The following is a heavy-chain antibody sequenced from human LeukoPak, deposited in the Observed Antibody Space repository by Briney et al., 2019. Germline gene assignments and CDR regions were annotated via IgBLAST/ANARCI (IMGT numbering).Heavy chain of an antibody. CDR2: ISSSSSYI. D-gene: IGHD3-3*01. CDR3: ARPYYDFWSGTTPTPDY. V-gene: IGHV3-21*01. CDR1: GFTFSSYS. J-gene: IGHJ4*02. Sequence: GGSLRLSCAASGFTFSSYSMNWVRQAPGKGLEWVSSISSSSSYIYYADSVKGRFTISRDNAKNSLYLQMNGLRAEDTAVYYCARPYYDFWSGTTPTPDYWGQGTLVTVSS.